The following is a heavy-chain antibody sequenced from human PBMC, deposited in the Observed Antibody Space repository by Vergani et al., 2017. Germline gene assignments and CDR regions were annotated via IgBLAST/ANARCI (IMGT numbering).Heavy chain of an antibody. CDR2: ISGSGGST. Sequence: EVQLLESGGGLVQPGGSLRLSCAASGFTFSSYAMSWVRQAPGKGLEWVSAISGSGGSTYYADSVKGRFTISRDNSKNTLYLQMNSLRAEDTAVYYCAKDTEKYCSGGSCYSIIDWGQGTLVTVSS. D-gene: IGHD2-15*01. CDR1: GFTFSSYA. V-gene: IGHV3-23*01. J-gene: IGHJ4*02. CDR3: AKDTEKYCSGGSCYSIID.